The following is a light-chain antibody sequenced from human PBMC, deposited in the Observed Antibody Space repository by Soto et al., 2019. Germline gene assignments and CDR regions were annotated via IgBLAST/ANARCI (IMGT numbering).Light chain of an antibody. V-gene: IGKV3-20*01. CDR1: QTVPGNY. CDR2: GAS. CDR3: HQYASPPWT. Sequence: EIELTQSPGTLSLSPGKRATLSCRASQTVPGNYLAWLQHKPGQAPRLLIYGASNRATGIPDTFSGSGAGTDFTLTIARLEPEDFAVYYCHQYASPPWTLGQGTKVETK. J-gene: IGKJ1*01.